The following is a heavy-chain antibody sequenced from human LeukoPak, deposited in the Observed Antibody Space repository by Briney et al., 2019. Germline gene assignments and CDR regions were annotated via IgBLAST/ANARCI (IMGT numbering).Heavy chain of an antibody. V-gene: IGHV4-39*07. J-gene: IGHJ5*02. CDR3: ARVSCGGGTCYHSRGWFDA. D-gene: IGHD2-15*01. Sequence: SETLSLTCTVSSGSFRTYYWVRIRQPPGKGLEWIGNIYYSGSTYHNPSLKSRVTISVVTSKNQFSLNLSSVTAADTAVYYCARVSCGGGTCYHSRGWFDAWGQGTLVTVSS. CDR2: IYYSGST. CDR1: SGSFRTYY.